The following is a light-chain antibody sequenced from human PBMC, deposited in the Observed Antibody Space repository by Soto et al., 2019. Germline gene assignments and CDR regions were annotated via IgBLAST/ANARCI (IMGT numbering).Light chain of an antibody. V-gene: IGKV3-20*01. CDR3: QQYGSSPGCT. CDR2: AAS. CDR1: QSVSSSY. Sequence: EIVLTQSPGTLSLSPGERATLSCRASQSVSSSYLAWYQQKPGQSPRLLIYAASSRATGIPDRFSGSGSGTDFTLTISRVEPEDFAVYYCQQYGSSPGCTFGQGTKLEIK. J-gene: IGKJ2*02.